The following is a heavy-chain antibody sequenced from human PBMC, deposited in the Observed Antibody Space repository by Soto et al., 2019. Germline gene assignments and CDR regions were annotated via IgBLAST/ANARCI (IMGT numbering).Heavy chain of an antibody. CDR3: ARRPESAAAFDP. CDR1: GCSISSGGYS. D-gene: IGHD6-13*01. Sequence: PSDPLSLTCVVAGCSISSGGYSWSGIRQPPGKGLEWIGYIYHSGSTYYNPSLKSRVTISVDRSKNQFSRKLSSVTAADTAVHHCARRPESAAAFDPWGQGTLVTVSS. CDR2: IYHSGST. V-gene: IGHV4-30-2*01. J-gene: IGHJ5*02.